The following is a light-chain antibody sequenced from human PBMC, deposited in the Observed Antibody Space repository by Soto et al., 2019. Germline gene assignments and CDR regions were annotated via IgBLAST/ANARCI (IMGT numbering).Light chain of an antibody. CDR1: SSDVGRYNY. CDR3: NSYTSSGPLV. V-gene: IGLV2-14*03. Sequence: QSALTQPASVSGSPGQSITISCTGTSSDVGRYNYVSWYQHHPGKAPKLMIYDVSNRPSGVSNRFSGSKSGNTPPLTISGLQAEDEADYYSNSYTSSGPLVFGTGTKVTVL. CDR2: DVS. J-gene: IGLJ1*01.